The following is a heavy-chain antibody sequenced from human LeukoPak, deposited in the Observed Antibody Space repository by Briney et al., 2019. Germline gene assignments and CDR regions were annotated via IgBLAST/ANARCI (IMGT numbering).Heavy chain of an antibody. CDR3: ARFYYDILTGPNWFDP. CDR1: GGSIGSYY. J-gene: IGHJ5*02. V-gene: IGHV4-59*01. Sequence: PSETLSLTCTVSGGSIGSYYWSWIRQPPGKGLEWIGYIYYSGSTNYNPSLKSRVTISVDTSKNQFSLKLSSVTAADTAVYYCARFYYDILTGPNWFDPWGQGTLVTVSS. D-gene: IGHD3-9*01. CDR2: IYYSGST.